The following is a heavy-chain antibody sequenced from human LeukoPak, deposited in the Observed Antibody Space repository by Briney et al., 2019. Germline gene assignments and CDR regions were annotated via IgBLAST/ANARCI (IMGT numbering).Heavy chain of an antibody. V-gene: IGHV3-30*02. CDR1: GFTFSSYG. CDR2: IRYDGSNK. D-gene: IGHD1-7*01. Sequence: PGGSLTLSCAASGFTFSSYGMHWVRQAPGKGREWVAFIRYDGSNKFYADSEKGRFTISRDNSENTLYLQENSLRAEDTAVYYCAKDLGNWNSEYYIDYWGQATLVTDSS. J-gene: IGHJ4*02. CDR3: AKDLGNWNSEYYIDY.